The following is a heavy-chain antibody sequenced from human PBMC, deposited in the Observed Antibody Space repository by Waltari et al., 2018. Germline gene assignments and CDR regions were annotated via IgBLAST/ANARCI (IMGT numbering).Heavy chain of an antibody. CDR3: AKSVVGATDFDY. CDR1: GFTFSSYA. V-gene: IGHV3-23*04. Sequence: EVQLVESGGGLVQPGGSLRLSCAASGFTFSSYAMRWVRQAPGKGLEWVSAIIGSGGSTYYADSVKGRFTISRDNSKNTLYLQMNSLRAEDTAVYYCAKSVVGATDFDYWGQGTLVTVSS. D-gene: IGHD1-26*01. CDR2: IIGSGGST. J-gene: IGHJ4*02.